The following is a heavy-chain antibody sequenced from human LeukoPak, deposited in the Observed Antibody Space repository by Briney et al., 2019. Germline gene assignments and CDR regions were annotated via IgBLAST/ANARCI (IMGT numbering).Heavy chain of an antibody. CDR1: GFTFCDYG. Sequence: GGSLRFSCTASGFTFCDYGLTWVRQAPGKGLEWVGLIRSKANGGTTENAASVKGRFSISRDDSKSIAYLQMNSLKTEDTAVYYCTSRGDSSGYYDYWGQGTLVTVSS. CDR2: IRSKANGGTT. J-gene: IGHJ4*02. V-gene: IGHV3-49*04. D-gene: IGHD3-22*01. CDR3: TSRGDSSGYYDY.